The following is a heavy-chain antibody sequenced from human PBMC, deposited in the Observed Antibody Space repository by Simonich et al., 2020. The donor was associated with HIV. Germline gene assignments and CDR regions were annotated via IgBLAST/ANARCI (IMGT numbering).Heavy chain of an antibody. CDR3: ATHGPGSYSSALDI. CDR1: GYTFTDYN. CDR2: VNPNSGGT. V-gene: IGHV1-2*06. D-gene: IGHD1-26*01. J-gene: IGHJ3*02. Sequence: QVQLVQSGAEVKKPGASVKVSCKASGYTFTDYNIHWVRQAPGQGLEWRGRVNPNSGGTDYPKKFQGRVTMTRDKSITTAYMELSRLRSDDTAFYYCATHGPGSYSSALDIWGQGTMVTVSS.